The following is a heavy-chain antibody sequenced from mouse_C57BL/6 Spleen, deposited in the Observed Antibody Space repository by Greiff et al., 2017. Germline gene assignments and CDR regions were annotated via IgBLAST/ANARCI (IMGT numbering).Heavy chain of an antibody. D-gene: IGHD2-5*01. CDR3: AREDYSNLYAMDY. J-gene: IGHJ4*01. Sequence: VQLKESGPELVKPGASVKISCKASGYSFTGYYMHWVKQSHGNILDWIGYIYPYNGVSSYNQKFKGKATLTVDKSSSTAYMERRSLTSEDSAVYYCAREDYSNLYAMDYWGQGTSVTVSS. CDR1: GYSFTGYY. V-gene: IGHV1-31*01. CDR2: IYPYNGVS.